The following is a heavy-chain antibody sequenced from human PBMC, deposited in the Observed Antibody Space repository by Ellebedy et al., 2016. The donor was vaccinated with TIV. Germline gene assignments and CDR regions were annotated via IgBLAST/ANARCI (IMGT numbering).Heavy chain of an antibody. CDR1: GYTFTSYD. CDR2: MNPNSGNT. CDR3: ASPRGDHDAFDI. J-gene: IGHJ3*02. V-gene: IGHV1-8*01. Sequence: ASVKVSCXASGYTFTSYDINWVRQATGQGLEWMGWMNPNSGNTGYAQKFQGRVTMTRNTSISTAYMELSSLRSEDTAVYYCASPRGDHDAFDIWGQGTMVTVSS. D-gene: IGHD3-16*01.